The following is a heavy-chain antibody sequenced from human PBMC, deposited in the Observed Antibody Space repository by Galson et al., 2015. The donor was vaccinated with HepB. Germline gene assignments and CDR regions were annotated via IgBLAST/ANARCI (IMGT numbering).Heavy chain of an antibody. CDR3: ARDFYSEPPFGMDV. V-gene: IGHV3-7*03. CDR2: INQDGSEK. CDR1: GFTLSRYW. Sequence: SLRLSCAASGFTLSRYWMSWVRLAPGKGLEWVANINQDGSEKYYVDSVKGRFSISRENAKNSLYLQMNSLGAEDTAVYYCARDFYSEPPFGMDVWGQGTAVIVSS. D-gene: IGHD2-15*01. J-gene: IGHJ6*02.